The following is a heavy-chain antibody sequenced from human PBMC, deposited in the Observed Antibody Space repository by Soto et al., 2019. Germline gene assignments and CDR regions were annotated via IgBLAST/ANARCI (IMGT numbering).Heavy chain of an antibody. D-gene: IGHD5-12*01. Sequence: SETLSLTCAVYGGSFSGYYWSWIRQPPGKGLEWIGEINHSGSTNYNPSLKSRVTISVDTSKNQFSLKLSSVTAADTAVYYCARVELRSNWFDPWGRGTLVTVSS. CDR3: ARVELRSNWFDP. CDR2: INHSGST. V-gene: IGHV4-34*01. J-gene: IGHJ5*02. CDR1: GGSFSGYY.